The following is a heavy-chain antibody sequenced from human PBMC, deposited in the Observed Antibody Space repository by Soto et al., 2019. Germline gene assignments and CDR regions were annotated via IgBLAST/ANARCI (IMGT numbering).Heavy chain of an antibody. CDR2: ISAYNVNT. V-gene: IGHV1-18*01. J-gene: IGHJ4*02. CDR3: ARDLGGSYYAPVDY. CDR1: GYTFPSYG. D-gene: IGHD1-26*01. Sequence: QVQLVQSGAEVKKPGASVKVSCKASGYTFPSYGISWVRQAPGQGLEWMGWISAYNVNTKYAQKLQGRVTMPTDTSSSTAYMELRSLRSDDTAVYYCARDLGGSYYAPVDYWGQGTLVTVSS.